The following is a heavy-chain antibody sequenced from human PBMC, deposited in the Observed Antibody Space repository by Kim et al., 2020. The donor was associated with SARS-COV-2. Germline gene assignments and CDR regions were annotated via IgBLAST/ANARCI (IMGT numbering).Heavy chain of an antibody. V-gene: IGHV3-33*01. CDR2: IWYDGSNK. Sequence: GGSLRLSCAASGFTFSSYGMHWVRQAPGKGLEWVAVIWYDGSNKYYADSVKGRFTISRDNSKNTLYLQMNSLRAEDTAVYYCARTPDSSRSYYFDYWGQGTLVTVSS. J-gene: IGHJ4*02. D-gene: IGHD6-13*01. CDR1: GFTFSSYG. CDR3: ARTPDSSRSYYFDY.